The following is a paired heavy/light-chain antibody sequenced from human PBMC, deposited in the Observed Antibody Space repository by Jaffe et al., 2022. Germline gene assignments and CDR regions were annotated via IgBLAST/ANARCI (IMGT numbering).Light chain of an antibody. CDR2: KVS. CDR3: MQGTHWPSWT. V-gene: IGKV2-30*02. J-gene: IGKJ1*01. Sequence: DVVMTQSPLSLPVTPGQPASISCRSSHSLAHSDGNTYLNWFHQRPGQSPRRLLYKVSNRDSGVPDRFSGSGSGTDFTLKISRVEAEDVGVYYCMQGTHWPSWTFGQGTKVEIK. CDR1: HSLAHSDGNTY.
Heavy chain of an antibody. Sequence: EVQLLESGGDLVQPGGSLILSCAASGFTFTAHAMSWVRQAPGKGLEWVSVIAETGDKTYYADSVRGRFTISRDNFKDTVYLEMSSLRAEDTAVYYCVKGHPASNYGDCNWGQGTLVTVSS. CDR1: GFTFTAHA. CDR3: VKGHPASNYGDCN. D-gene: IGHD4-17*01. J-gene: IGHJ4*02. CDR2: IAETGDKT. V-gene: IGHV3-23*01.